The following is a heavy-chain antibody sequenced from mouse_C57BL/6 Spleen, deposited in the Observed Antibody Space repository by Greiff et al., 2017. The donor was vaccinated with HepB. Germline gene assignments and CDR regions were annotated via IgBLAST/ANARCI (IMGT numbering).Heavy chain of an antibody. CDR1: GFTFSDYG. D-gene: IGHD4-1*01. V-gene: IGHV5-17*01. Sequence: EVKVVESGGGLVKPGGSLKLSCAASGFTFSDYGMHWVRQAPEKGLEWVAYISSGSSTIYYADTVKGRFTISRDNAKNTLFLQMTSLRSEDTAMYYCAREGTGTGYFDVWGTGTTVTVSS. J-gene: IGHJ1*03. CDR2: ISSGSSTI. CDR3: AREGTGTGYFDV.